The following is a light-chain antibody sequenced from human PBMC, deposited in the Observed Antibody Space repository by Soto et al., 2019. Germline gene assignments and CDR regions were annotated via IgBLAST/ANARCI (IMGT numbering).Light chain of an antibody. CDR3: NSYTSSSTYVI. Sequence: QSALTQPASVSGSPGQSITISSTGTSSDVGGYNYVSWYQQHPGKAPKVMIYDVSNRPSGVSNRFSGSKSGNTASLTISGLQAEDEADYYCNSYTSSSTYVIFGGGTKLTVL. CDR1: SSDVGGYNY. J-gene: IGLJ2*01. CDR2: DVS. V-gene: IGLV2-14*01.